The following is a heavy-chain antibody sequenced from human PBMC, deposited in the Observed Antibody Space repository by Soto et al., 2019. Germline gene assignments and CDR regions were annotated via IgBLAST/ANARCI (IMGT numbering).Heavy chain of an antibody. J-gene: IGHJ4*02. CDR2: ISGSGGST. D-gene: IGHD4-17*01. V-gene: IGHV3-23*01. CDR1: GFTFSTYA. Sequence: VQLLESGGGLVQPGGSLRLSCAASGFTFSTYAMSWVRQAPGKGLEWVLAISGSGGSTYHADSVKGLFTVSRDNSKNTLYVQMNSLRAEDTAVYYCARRGAYDPGDYVQICYFDYWGQGTLVTVSS. CDR3: ARRGAYDPGDYVQICYFDY.